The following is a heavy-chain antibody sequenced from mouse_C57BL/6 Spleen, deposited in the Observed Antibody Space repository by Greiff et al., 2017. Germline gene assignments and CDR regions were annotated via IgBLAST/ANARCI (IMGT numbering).Heavy chain of an antibody. J-gene: IGHJ4*01. Sequence: VQLQQPGAELVKPGASVKLSCKASGYTFTSYWMHWVKQRPGQGLEWIGMIHPNSGSTNYNEKFKSKATLTVDKSSSTAYMQLSSLTSEDSAVYYCASGGWLLRGCYYAMAYWGQGTLVTVSS. V-gene: IGHV1-64*01. CDR1: GYTFTSYW. CDR2: IHPNSGST. CDR3: ASGGWLLRGCYYAMAY. D-gene: IGHD2-3*01.